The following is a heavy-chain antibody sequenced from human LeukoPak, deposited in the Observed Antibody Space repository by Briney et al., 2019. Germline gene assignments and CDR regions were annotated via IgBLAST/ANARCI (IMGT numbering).Heavy chain of an antibody. V-gene: IGHV3-30-3*01. CDR2: ISYDGSNK. D-gene: IGHD3-10*01. CDR1: GFTFSSYA. Sequence: GGSLRLSCAASGFTFSSYAMHWVRKAPGQGLDWVAVISYDGSNKYYDDPVKDRFTISRDNSKNTLYLKMNSLRAEDTAVYYCATDSITMVRGVIFSLALFDYWGQGTLVTVSS. J-gene: IGHJ4*02. CDR3: ATDSITMVRGVIFSLALFDY.